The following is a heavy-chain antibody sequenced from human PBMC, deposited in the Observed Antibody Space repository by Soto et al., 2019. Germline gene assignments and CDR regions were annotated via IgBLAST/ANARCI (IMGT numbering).Heavy chain of an antibody. CDR3: ARDLSAGDH. D-gene: IGHD6-13*01. CDR1: GYTFTNYY. CDR2: INPSSGST. J-gene: IGHJ4*02. Sequence: QVQLVQSGAEVKKPGASVKVSCKASGYTFTNYYIHWVRQAPGQGLEWMGIINPSSGSTNYAQKFQCRVTLTYDTSTTTVYMELSGLRSEYTSVLYGARDLSAGDHWGQGTLVTVSS. V-gene: IGHV1-46*01.